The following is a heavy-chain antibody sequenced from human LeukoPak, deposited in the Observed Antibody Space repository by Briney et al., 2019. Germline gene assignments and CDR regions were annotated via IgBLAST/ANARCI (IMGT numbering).Heavy chain of an antibody. Sequence: SVKVSCKASGGTFSSYAISWVRQAPGQGLEWMGGIIPIFGTANYAQKFQGRVTITADESTSTAYMELSSLRSEDTAVYYCARMAEEYQLLYFDYWGQGTLVTASS. CDR2: IIPIFGTA. J-gene: IGHJ4*02. CDR3: ARMAEEYQLLYFDY. V-gene: IGHV1-69*13. CDR1: GGTFSSYA. D-gene: IGHD2-2*01.